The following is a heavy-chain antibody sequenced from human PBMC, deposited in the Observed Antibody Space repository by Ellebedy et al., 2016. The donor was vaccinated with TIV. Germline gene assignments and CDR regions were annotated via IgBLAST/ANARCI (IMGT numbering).Heavy chain of an antibody. CDR2: ISYDGSSK. CDR1: GFTFSDYA. D-gene: IGHD5-18*01. V-gene: IGHV3-30-3*01. J-gene: IGHJ4*02. Sequence: PGGSLRLSCAASGFTFSDYAIHWVRQAPGKGLEWVAVISYDGSSKYYADSVKGRFTISRDDSKSTLSLQMNSLRGEDTAVYYCAKGDIHLWLGDFWGQGTLVTVPS. CDR3: AKGDIHLWLGDF.